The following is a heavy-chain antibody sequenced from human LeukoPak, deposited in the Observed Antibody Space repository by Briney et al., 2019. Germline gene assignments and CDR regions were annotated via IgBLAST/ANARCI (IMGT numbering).Heavy chain of an antibody. Sequence: SETLSLTCTVSGGSISSSSYYWGWIRQPPGKGLEWIGSIYYSGSTYYNPSLKSRVTISVDTSKNQFSLKLSFVTAADTAVYYCASLYDSSGYYSLVPYYFDYWGQGTLVTVSS. V-gene: IGHV4-39*01. CDR3: ASLYDSSGYYSLVPYYFDY. CDR1: GGSISSSSYY. D-gene: IGHD3-22*01. J-gene: IGHJ4*02. CDR2: IYYSGST.